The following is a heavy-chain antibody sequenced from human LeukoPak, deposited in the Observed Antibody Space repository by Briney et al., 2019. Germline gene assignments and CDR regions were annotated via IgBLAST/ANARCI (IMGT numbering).Heavy chain of an antibody. V-gene: IGHV4-59*01. CDR2: IYFSGST. D-gene: IGHD3-16*01. J-gene: IGHJ4*02. Sequence: SETLSLTCTVSGGSIGSNYWNWIRQPPGKGLEWIGDIYFSGSTKYNPSLKSRVTISVDTSKNHLSLTLNSVTAADTAVYYCAREGGNYIPFDYWGQGTLVTVSS. CDR1: GGSIGSNY. CDR3: AREGGNYIPFDY.